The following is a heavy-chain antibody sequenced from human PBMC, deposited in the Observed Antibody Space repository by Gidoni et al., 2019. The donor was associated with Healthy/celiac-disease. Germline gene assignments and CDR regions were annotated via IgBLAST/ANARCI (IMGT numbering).Heavy chain of an antibody. Sequence: EVQLVESGGGLVQPGRSLILSCAASGFTSDVYAMHWVRQGPVKGLARVSGISWNSGSIGYADSVKGRFTISRDNAKNSLYLQMNSLRAEDTALYYCAKDIGGGLGRTGTTTAYFDYWGQGTLVTVSS. CDR2: ISWNSGSI. V-gene: IGHV3-9*02. J-gene: IGHJ4*02. CDR3: AKDIGGGLGRTGTTTAYFDY. D-gene: IGHD1-1*01. CDR1: GFTSDVYA.